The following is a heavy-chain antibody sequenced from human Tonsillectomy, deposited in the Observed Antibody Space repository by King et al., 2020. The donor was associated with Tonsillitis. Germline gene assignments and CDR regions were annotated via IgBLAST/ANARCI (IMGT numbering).Heavy chain of an antibody. D-gene: IGHD4-23*01. Sequence: QLVQSGGGVVQPGRSLRLSCATSGFTFSSYGMHWVRQAPGKGLEWVAVISYDGSNKYYADSVKGRFTISRDNSKNTLYLQMNSLRAEDTAVYYCAKEHWVHDYGGRVEHWYFGLWGRGTLVTVSS. CDR3: AKEHWVHDYGGRVEHWYFGL. V-gene: IGHV3-30*18. J-gene: IGHJ2*01. CDR2: ISYDGSNK. CDR1: GFTFSSYG.